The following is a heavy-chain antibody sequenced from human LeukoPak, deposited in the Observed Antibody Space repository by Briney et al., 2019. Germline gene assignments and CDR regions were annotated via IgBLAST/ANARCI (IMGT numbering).Heavy chain of an antibody. CDR3: AKDCSSTSCYPDY. Sequence: GGSLRLSCAASGFIFSSYAMSWVRQAPGKGLEWVSAISGSGGSTYYADSVKGRFTISRDNSKNTLYLQMNSLRAEDTAVYYCAKDCSSTSCYPDYWGQGTLVTVSS. CDR2: ISGSGGST. D-gene: IGHD2-2*01. V-gene: IGHV3-23*01. CDR1: GFIFSSYA. J-gene: IGHJ4*02.